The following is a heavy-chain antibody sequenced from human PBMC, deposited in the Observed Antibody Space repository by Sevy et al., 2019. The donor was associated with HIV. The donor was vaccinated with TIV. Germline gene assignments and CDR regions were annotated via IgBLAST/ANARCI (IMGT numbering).Heavy chain of an antibody. D-gene: IGHD5-12*01. CDR3: ARDESNRWMVDY. CDR2: INPKGGGT. CDR1: GYTFTGYY. V-gene: IGHV1-2*02. J-gene: IGHJ4*02. Sequence: ASVKVSCKASGYTFTGYYMHWVRQAPGQGLEGMGWINPKGGGTNYAQKFQGRVTMTRDTSISTAYMELSRLGSGDTAVYYWARDESNRWMVDYWGPRTLVTVSS.